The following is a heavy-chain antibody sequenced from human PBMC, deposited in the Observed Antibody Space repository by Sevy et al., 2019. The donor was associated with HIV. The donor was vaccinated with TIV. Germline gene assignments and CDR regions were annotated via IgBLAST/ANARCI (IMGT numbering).Heavy chain of an antibody. CDR3: ASLYYDFWSGELYYYYGMDV. Sequence: SETLSLTCTVSGGSISSSSYYWGWIRQPPGKGLEWIGSIYYSGSTYYNPSLKSRVTISVDTSKNQFSLKLSSVTAADTAVYYCASLYYDFWSGELYYYYGMDVWAKGPRSPSP. D-gene: IGHD3-3*01. CDR2: IYYSGST. J-gene: IGHJ6*02. CDR1: GGSISSSSYY. V-gene: IGHV4-39*01.